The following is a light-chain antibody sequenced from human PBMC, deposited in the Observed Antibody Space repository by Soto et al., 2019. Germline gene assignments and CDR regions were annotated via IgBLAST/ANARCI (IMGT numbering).Light chain of an antibody. CDR3: EPRSNWPWT. Sequence: EIVLTQSPATLSLSPGERATLSCRASESVSTFLAWYQQKPGQAPRLLIYEASSRATGIPARFSGGGSGTVFTLAISRLEPEDFAVYYCEPRSNWPWTFGQGTKVEI. V-gene: IGKV3-11*01. J-gene: IGKJ1*01. CDR2: EAS. CDR1: ESVSTF.